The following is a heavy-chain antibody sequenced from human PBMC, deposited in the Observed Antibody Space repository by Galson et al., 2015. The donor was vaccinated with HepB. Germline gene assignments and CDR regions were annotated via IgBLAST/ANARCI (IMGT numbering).Heavy chain of an antibody. Sequence: QSGAEVKKPGESLRISCKGSGYSFTSYWISWVRQMPGKGLEWMGRIDPSDSYTNYSPSFQGHVTISADKSISTAYLQWSSLKASDTAMYYCARRYCSSTSCFDAFDIWGQGTMVTVSS. J-gene: IGHJ3*02. CDR3: ARRYCSSTSCFDAFDI. V-gene: IGHV5-10-1*01. CDR1: GYSFTSYW. D-gene: IGHD2-2*01. CDR2: IDPSDSYT.